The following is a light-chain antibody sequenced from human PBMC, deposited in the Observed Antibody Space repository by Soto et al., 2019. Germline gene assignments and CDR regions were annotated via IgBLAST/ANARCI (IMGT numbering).Light chain of an antibody. CDR3: QQSYSTPRT. V-gene: IGKV1-5*03. Sequence: IQMNQSPSTLCSSKGGRVTITCRASQSISSWLAWYQQKPGKAPKLLIYKASSLQSGVPSRFSGSGSGTDFTLTISSLQPEDFATYYCQQSYSTPRTFGQGTKVDIK. CDR2: KAS. J-gene: IGKJ1*01. CDR1: QSISSW.